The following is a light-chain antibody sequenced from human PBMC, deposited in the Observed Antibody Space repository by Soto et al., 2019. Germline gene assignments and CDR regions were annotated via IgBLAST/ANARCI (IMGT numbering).Light chain of an antibody. Sequence: EIVMTQSPATLSVSPGERATLSCRASQSVSSNLAWYQQKPGQAPRLLIYGASTRATGIPARFSGSGSGTEFTLPLSSLQSEDFAVYYCQQYNNWPHWTFGQGTKVEIK. CDR1: QSVSSN. CDR2: GAS. J-gene: IGKJ1*01. CDR3: QQYNNWPHWT. V-gene: IGKV3-15*01.